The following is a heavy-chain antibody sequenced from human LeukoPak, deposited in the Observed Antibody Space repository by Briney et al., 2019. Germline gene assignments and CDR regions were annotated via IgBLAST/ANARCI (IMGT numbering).Heavy chain of an antibody. V-gene: IGHV4-39*01. CDR1: GASMSNGFNY. CDR3: ARQRDTARVGAFDV. D-gene: IGHD5-18*01. J-gene: IGHJ3*01. Sequence: PSETLSLTCTVSGASMSNGFNYWGWIRQPPGKGLEWIVSIFFTGPTYYNPSLQSRLTISAYSSKNQFSLRVTSVTAADTALYYCARQRDTARVGAFDVWGQGTMVIVSS. CDR2: IFFTGPT.